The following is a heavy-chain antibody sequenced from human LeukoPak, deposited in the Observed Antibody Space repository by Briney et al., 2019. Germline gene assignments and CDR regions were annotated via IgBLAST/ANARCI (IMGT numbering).Heavy chain of an antibody. Sequence: ASVKVSCKASGYTFTSYGISWVRQAPGQGLEWMGWISAYNGNTNYAQKLQGRVTMTTDTSTSTAYMELRSLRSDDTAAYYCASGICSGGSCSLGYWGQGTLVTVSS. D-gene: IGHD2-15*01. CDR3: ASGICSGGSCSLGY. J-gene: IGHJ4*02. CDR2: ISAYNGNT. V-gene: IGHV1-18*01. CDR1: GYTFTSYG.